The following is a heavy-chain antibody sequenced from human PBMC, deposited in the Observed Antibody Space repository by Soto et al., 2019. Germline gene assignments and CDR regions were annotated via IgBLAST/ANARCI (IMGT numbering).Heavy chain of an antibody. CDR3: AREYCTRSSCYGVDY. J-gene: IGHJ4*02. CDR1: GYTFTDLG. Sequence: QVQLMQSGAEVKKPGGPVKVSCMASGYTFTDLGISWVRQAPGQGLEWMGWSSTYNGDTKYAQKAQDRVTLTTDTSTSTAYMELRSLRSDDTAVYYCAREYCTRSSCYGVDYWGQGTLVTVSS. V-gene: IGHV1-18*01. D-gene: IGHD2-2*01. CDR2: SSTYNGDT.